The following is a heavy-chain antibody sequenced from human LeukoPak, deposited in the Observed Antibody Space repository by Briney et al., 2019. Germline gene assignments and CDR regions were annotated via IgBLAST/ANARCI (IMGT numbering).Heavy chain of an antibody. D-gene: IGHD1-26*01. CDR1: GGSISSYY. Sequence: PSETLSLTCTVSGGSISSYYWSLIRQPPGKGLEWIGYIYYSGSTNYNPSLKSRVTISVDTSKNQFSLKLSSVTAADTAVYYCARDLRRWELDLAGGFDPWGQGTLVTVSS. CDR2: IYYSGST. CDR3: ARDLRRWELDLAGGFDP. V-gene: IGHV4-59*01. J-gene: IGHJ5*02.